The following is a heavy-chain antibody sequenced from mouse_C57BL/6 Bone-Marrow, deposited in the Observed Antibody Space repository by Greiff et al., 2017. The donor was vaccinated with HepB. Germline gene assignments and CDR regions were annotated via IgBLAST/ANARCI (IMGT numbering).Heavy chain of an antibody. CDR1: GFTFSDFY. V-gene: IGHV7-1*01. D-gene: IGHD2-5*01. CDR3: ARDAYYSNYVFAY. Sequence: EVMLVESGGGLVQSGRSLRLSCATSGFTFSDFYMEWVRQAPGKGLEWIAASRNKANDYTTEYSASVKGRFIVSRDTSQSILYLQMNALRAEDTAIYYCARDAYYSNYVFAYWGQGTLVTVSA. CDR2: SRNKANDYTT. J-gene: IGHJ3*01.